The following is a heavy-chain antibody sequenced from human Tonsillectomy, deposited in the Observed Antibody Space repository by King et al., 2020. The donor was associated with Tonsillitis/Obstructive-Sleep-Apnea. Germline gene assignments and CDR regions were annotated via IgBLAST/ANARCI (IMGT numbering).Heavy chain of an antibody. CDR2: INPSGGST. V-gene: IGHV1-46*01. D-gene: IGHD6-19*01. CDR3: ARDQSGWYYFDY. Sequence: QLVQSGAEVKKPGASVKVSCKASGYTFTSYYMHWVRQAPGQGLEWMGMINPSGGSTSYAQKFQGRVTMTRETSTSTVYMELSRLRSEDTAVYYCARDQSGWYYFDYWGQGTLVTVSS. CDR1: GYTFTSYY. J-gene: IGHJ4*02.